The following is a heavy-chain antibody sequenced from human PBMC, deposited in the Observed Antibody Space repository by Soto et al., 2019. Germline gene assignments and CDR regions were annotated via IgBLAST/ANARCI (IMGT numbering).Heavy chain of an antibody. CDR2: IYYSGST. Sequence: QVQLQESGPGLVKPSQTLSLTCTVSGGSISSGGYYWSWIRQHPGKGLEWIGYIYYSGSTYYNPSLKSRVTISVDTSKNQFSLQLRSVTAADTAVYYCARGIQLWLEFEGWYFDLWGRGTLVTVSS. D-gene: IGHD5-18*01. CDR1: GGSISSGGYY. CDR3: ARGIQLWLEFEGWYFDL. V-gene: IGHV4-31*03. J-gene: IGHJ2*01.